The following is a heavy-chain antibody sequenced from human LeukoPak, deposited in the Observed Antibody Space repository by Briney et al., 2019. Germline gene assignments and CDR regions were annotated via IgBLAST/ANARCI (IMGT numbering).Heavy chain of an antibody. CDR2: ISYDGSNK. CDR3: ARGGHYDSSGHALDY. V-gene: IGHV3-30-3*01. Sequence: GGSLRLSCAASGFTFSSYAMHWVRQAPGEGLEWVAVISYDGSNKYYADSVKGRFTISRDNSKNTLYLQMNSLRAEDTAVYYCARGGHYDSSGHALDYWGQGTLVTVSS. CDR1: GFTFSSYA. J-gene: IGHJ4*02. D-gene: IGHD3-22*01.